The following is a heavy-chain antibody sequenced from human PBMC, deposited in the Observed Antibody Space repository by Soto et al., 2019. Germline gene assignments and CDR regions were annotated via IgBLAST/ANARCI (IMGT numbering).Heavy chain of an antibody. CDR3: ARVPTYGDNTEDFDY. V-gene: IGHV1-69*13. CDR1: GVTFSSYA. CDR2: IIPIFGTA. D-gene: IGHD4-17*01. J-gene: IGHJ4*02. Sequence: SLKVSCKASGVTFSSYAISWVRQAPGQGLEWMGGIIPIFGTANYAQKFQGRVTITADESTSTAYMELSSLRSEDTAVYYCARVPTYGDNTEDFDYWGQGTLVTSPQ.